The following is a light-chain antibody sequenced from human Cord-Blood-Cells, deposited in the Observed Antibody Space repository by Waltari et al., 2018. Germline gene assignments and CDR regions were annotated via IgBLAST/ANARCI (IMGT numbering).Light chain of an antibody. V-gene: IGKV3-20*01. CDR3: QQYGSSPLT. CDR2: GAF. J-gene: IGKJ4*01. Sequence: EIVLTQSPGTLSLSPGERATLSCRASQSVSSSYLAWYQQKPGQAPRLLIYGAFRQANGIPERFSGRWAGTDFTLTISRLEPEDFAVYYCQQYGSSPLTFGGGTKVEIK. CDR1: QSVSSSY.